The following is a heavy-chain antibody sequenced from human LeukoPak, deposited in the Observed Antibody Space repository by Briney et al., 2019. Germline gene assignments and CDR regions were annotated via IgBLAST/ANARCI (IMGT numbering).Heavy chain of an antibody. CDR2: ISSSSSYI. Sequence: GGSLRLSCAASGFTFSSYSMNWVRQAPGKGLEWVSSISSSSSYIYYADSVKGRFTISRDNARNSLYLQMNNLRGEDTAIYYCARDAGNSGYGCDLWGQGTLVNVSS. CDR3: ARDAGNSGYGCDL. CDR1: GFTFSSYS. D-gene: IGHD5-12*01. V-gene: IGHV3-21*01. J-gene: IGHJ5*02.